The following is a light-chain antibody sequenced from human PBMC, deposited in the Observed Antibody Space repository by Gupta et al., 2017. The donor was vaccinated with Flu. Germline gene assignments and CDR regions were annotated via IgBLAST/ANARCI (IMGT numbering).Light chain of an antibody. CDR1: SSNIGNNF. CDR3: ATWDSSMRGV. Sequence: QKVTTSSAGSSSNIGNNFVSWYPHHPETAHNLLIYDNNKRPSGIPGRFSGSKSGASATLGITGLPTGDEADYYCATWDSSMRGVFGGGTKLTVL. CDR2: DNN. J-gene: IGLJ3*02. V-gene: IGLV1-51*01.